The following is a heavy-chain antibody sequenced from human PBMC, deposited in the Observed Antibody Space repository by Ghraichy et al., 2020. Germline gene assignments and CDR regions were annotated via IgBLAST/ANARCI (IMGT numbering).Heavy chain of an antibody. CDR3: AKAGIGTTNGVVIIRNYLTSYYYYGMDV. CDR1: GFTFSSYA. V-gene: IGHV3-23*01. CDR2: ISGSGGST. Sequence: GGSLRLSCAASGFTFSSYAMSWVRQAPGKGLEWVSAISGSGGSTYYADSVKGRFTISRDNSKNTLYLQMNSLRAEDTAVYYCAKAGIGTTNGVVIIRNYLTSYYYYGMDVWGQGTTVTVSS. D-gene: IGHD3-3*01. J-gene: IGHJ6*02.